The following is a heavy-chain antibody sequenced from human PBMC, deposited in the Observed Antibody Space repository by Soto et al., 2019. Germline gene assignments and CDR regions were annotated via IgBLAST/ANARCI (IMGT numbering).Heavy chain of an antibody. J-gene: IGHJ5*02. CDR2: IYYTGSN. CDR1: GGSISSGGYY. D-gene: IGHD6-13*01. Sequence: QVQLQESGPGLVKPSQTLSLTCTVSGGSISSGGYYWSWIRQHPGKGLEWIGYIYYTGSNYYNPSLKRGVTISVDTSKNQFSLKLSSVTAADTAVYYWARFFSDSSSFFDPWGQGTLVTVSS. CDR3: ARFFSDSSSFFDP. V-gene: IGHV4-31*03.